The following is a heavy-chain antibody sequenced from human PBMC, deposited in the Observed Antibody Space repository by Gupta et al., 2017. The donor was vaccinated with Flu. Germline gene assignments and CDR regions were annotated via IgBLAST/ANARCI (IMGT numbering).Heavy chain of an antibody. V-gene: IGHV3-23*01. CDR3: ARTKWIQPKRMDI. CDR2: SSASGNTT. CDR1: GFTFRHCA. Sequence: EVQLLESGGGLVQPGGSLRLCFAAPGFTFRHCAMSWVRQAPGKGLEWVSVSSASGNTTYYSDSVQGRFIISRDNSKNTLYLQMNSLRAEDTAVYYCARTKWIQPKRMDIWGQGTTVTVSS. D-gene: IGHD5-18*01. J-gene: IGHJ6*02.